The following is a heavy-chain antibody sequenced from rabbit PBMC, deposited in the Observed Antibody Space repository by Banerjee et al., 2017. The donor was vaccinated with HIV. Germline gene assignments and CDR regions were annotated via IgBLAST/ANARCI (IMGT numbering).Heavy chain of an antibody. CDR3: ARDMDVGNSHYWDL. J-gene: IGHJ4*01. CDR1: GFSFSSSYW. D-gene: IGHD8-1*01. CDR2: IYAGSSGST. V-gene: IGHV1S40*01. Sequence: QSLEESGGDLVKPGASLTLTCTASGFSFSSSYWICWVRQAPGKGLEWIACIYAGSSGSTYYASWAKGRFTISKTSSTTVTLQMTSLTAADTATYFCARDMDVGNSHYWDLWGQGTLVTVS.